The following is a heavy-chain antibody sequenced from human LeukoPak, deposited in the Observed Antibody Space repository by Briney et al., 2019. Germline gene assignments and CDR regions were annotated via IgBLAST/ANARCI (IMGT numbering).Heavy chain of an antibody. J-gene: IGHJ6*02. CDR3: ARDVSSSSWYSFHYYYYGMDV. Sequence: ASVTVSCKASGYTFTSYAMHWVRQAPGQGLEWMGIINPSGGSTSYAQKFQGRVTMTRDTSTSTVYMELSSLRSEDTAVYYCARDVSSSSWYSFHYYYYGMDVWGQGTTVTVSS. V-gene: IGHV1-46*01. D-gene: IGHD6-13*01. CDR1: GYTFTSYA. CDR2: INPSGGST.